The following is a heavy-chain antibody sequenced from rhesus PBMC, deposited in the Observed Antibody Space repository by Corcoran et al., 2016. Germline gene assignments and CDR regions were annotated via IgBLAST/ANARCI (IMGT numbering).Heavy chain of an antibody. V-gene: IGHV4-173*01. D-gene: IGHD1-14*01. CDR1: GGSISSNY. CDR2: ISGSGGST. J-gene: IGHJ4*01. Sequence: QVQLQESGPGLVKPSETLSLTCAVSGGSISSNYWSWIRQPPGKGLEWIGRISGSGGSTAYTPSLKSRDTSSTDTSKNQFSLKLSSVTAADTAVYYCAREVVGWNDDYFDYWGQGVLVTVSS. CDR3: AREVVGWNDDYFDY.